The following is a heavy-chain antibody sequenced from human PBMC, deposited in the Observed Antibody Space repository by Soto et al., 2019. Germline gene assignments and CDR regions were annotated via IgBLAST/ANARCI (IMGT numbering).Heavy chain of an antibody. V-gene: IGHV3-21*01. Sequence: GGSLRLSCAASGFTFSSYSMNWVRQAPGKGLEWVSSISSSSSYIYYADSVKGRFTISRDNAKNSLYLQMNSLRAEDTAVYYCARHCSGGSCYDYWGQGTLVTVSS. CDR2: ISSSSSYI. CDR3: ARHCSGGSCYDY. J-gene: IGHJ4*02. CDR1: GFTFSSYS. D-gene: IGHD2-15*01.